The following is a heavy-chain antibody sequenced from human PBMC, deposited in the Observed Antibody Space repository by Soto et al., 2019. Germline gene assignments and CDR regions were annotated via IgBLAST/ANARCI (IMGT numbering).Heavy chain of an antibody. V-gene: IGHV4-4*02. J-gene: IGHJ4*02. CDR1: ANSISRDIC. Sequence: PSETRSLTCVVSANSISRDICWHWVRQPPEQRLECTGESHHTKGALHISALRRRVTVSPDLFNGKIFLEVLSLGPADTAISYCATAGSWNLDSWGQGTPVTVSS. CDR2: SHHTKGA. CDR3: ATAGSWNLDS. D-gene: IGHD1-1*01.